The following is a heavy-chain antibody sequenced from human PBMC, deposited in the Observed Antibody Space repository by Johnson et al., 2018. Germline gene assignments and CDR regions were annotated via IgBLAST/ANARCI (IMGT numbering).Heavy chain of an antibody. V-gene: IGHV3-9*01. CDR1: GFTFDDYA. Sequence: EVQLVESGGGLVQPGRSLRLSCAASGFTFDDYAMPWVRQAPGKGLEWVSGISWHSGSIGYADSVKGRFTISRDNAKNSLYLNMNSLRAEDTALYNCAKDGWEGVQQIHGMDVWGQGTTVTVSS. CDR2: ISWHSGSI. D-gene: IGHD1-26*01. J-gene: IGHJ6*02. CDR3: AKDGWEGVQQIHGMDV.